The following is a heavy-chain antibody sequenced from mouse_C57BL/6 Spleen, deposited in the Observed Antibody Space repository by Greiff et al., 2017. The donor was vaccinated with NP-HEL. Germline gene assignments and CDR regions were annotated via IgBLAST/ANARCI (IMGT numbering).Heavy chain of an antibody. CDR2: IYPGSGST. J-gene: IGHJ3*01. CDR1: GYTFTSYW. D-gene: IGHD2-1*01. CDR3: ARYRGDGNPWFAY. Sequence: QVQLQQPGAELVKPGASVKMSCKASGYTFTSYWINWVKQRPGQGLEWIGDIYPGSGSTNYNEKFKSKATLTVDTSSSTAYMQLSSLTSEDSAVYYCARYRGDGNPWFAYWGQGTLVTVSA. V-gene: IGHV1-55*01.